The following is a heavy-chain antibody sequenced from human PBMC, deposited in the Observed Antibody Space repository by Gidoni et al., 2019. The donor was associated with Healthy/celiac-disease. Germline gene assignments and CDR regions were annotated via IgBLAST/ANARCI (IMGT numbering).Heavy chain of an antibody. V-gene: IGHV3-15*01. D-gene: IGHD4-4*01. Sequence: EVQLVESGGGLVKPGGSLRLSCSASGFTFSNAWMSWVRQAPGKGLEWVGRIKSKTDGGTTDYAAPVKGRFTISRDDSKNTLYLQMNSLKTEDTAVYYCTTEDYSNSFDYWGQGTLVTVSS. J-gene: IGHJ4*02. CDR2: IKSKTDGGTT. CDR3: TTEDYSNSFDY. CDR1: GFTFSNAW.